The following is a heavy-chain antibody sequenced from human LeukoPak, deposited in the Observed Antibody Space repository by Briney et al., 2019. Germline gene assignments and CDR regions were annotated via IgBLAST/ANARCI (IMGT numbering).Heavy chain of an antibody. D-gene: IGHD3-9*01. Sequence: GGSLRLSCAASGFTFSTYWMSWVRQAPGKGLEWVANIKQDGSEKYYVDSVKGRFTISRDNPKNSLYLQMNSLRAEDTAVYYCASSVLRYFDYFQHWGQGTLVTVSS. CDR3: ASSVLRYFDYFQH. V-gene: IGHV3-7*01. J-gene: IGHJ1*01. CDR1: GFTFSTYW. CDR2: IKQDGSEK.